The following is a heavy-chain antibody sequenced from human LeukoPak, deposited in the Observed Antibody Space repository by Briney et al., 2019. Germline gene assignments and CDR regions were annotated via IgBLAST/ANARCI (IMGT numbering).Heavy chain of an antibody. CDR2: ISYDGSNK. D-gene: IGHD3-10*01. V-gene: IGHV3-30*18. J-gene: IGHJ4*02. CDR3: AKDPSRALLWFGIGY. CDR1: GFTFSSYG. Sequence: GGSLRLSCAASGFTFSSYGMHWVRQAPGKGLEWVAIISYDGSNKYYADSVKGRFTISRDSSKNTLYLQMNSLRAEDTALYYCAKDPSRALLWFGIGYWGQGSLVTVSS.